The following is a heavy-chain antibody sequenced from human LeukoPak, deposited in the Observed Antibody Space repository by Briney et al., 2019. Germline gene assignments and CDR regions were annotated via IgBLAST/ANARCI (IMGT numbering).Heavy chain of an antibody. J-gene: IGHJ4*02. V-gene: IGHV3-48*02. Sequence: GESLRLSCAASGFTFSIYSMNWGRQAPGKGLEWVSYISSSSSTISYADSVKGRFTISRDNAKNSLYLHMNSLRDGDTAVYYCARDFAEMALDFWGQGTLVTVSS. CDR1: GFTFSIYS. D-gene: IGHD5-24*01. CDR2: ISSSSSTI. CDR3: ARDFAEMALDF.